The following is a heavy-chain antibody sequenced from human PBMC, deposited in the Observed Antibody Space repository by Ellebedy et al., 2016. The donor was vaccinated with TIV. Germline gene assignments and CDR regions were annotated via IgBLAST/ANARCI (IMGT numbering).Heavy chain of an antibody. CDR1: GFTFSSYS. Sequence: GESLKISCAASGFTFSSYSMNWVRQAPGKGLEWVSSISSSSSYIYYADSVKGRFTISRDNSKNTLYLQMNSLRAEDTAVYYCAKKNPPSIVGATPEFDYWGQGTLVTVSS. V-gene: IGHV3-21*04. CDR2: ISSSSSYI. J-gene: IGHJ4*02. CDR3: AKKNPPSIVGATPEFDY. D-gene: IGHD1-26*01.